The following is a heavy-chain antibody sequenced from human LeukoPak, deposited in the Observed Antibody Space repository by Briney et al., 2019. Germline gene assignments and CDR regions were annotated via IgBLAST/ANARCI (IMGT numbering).Heavy chain of an antibody. V-gene: IGHV3-53*01. CDR2: IFSGGTT. CDR1: GFIFSSYV. Sequence: GGSLRLSCAASGFIFSSYVMSWVRQALGKGLEWVSVIFSGGTTYYADSVKGRFTISRDNSKNTLYLQMNSLRAEDTAVYYCAREGNYYDMDVWGQGTTVTVSS. CDR3: AREGNYYDMDV. J-gene: IGHJ6*02.